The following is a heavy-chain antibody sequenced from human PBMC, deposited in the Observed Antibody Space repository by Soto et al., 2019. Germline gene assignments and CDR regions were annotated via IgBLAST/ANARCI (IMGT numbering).Heavy chain of an antibody. D-gene: IGHD1-26*01. CDR3: ARGPSWYTGSYVSR. CDR1: GYTFTSYA. CDR2: INAGNGNT. Sequence: GASLKVSCKASGYTFTSYAMHWVRQAPGQRLEWMGWINAGNGNTKYSQKFQGRVTITRDTSASTAYMELSSLRSEDTAVYYCARGPSWYTGSYVSRWGQGTLVTVSS. V-gene: IGHV1-3*01. J-gene: IGHJ4*02.